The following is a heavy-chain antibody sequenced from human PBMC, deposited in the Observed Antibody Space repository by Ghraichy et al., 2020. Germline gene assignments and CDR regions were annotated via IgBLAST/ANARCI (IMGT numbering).Heavy chain of an antibody. CDR2: ISSDNTK. CDR1: GFTFSSYN. CDR3: ATDDYDNSASSY. J-gene: IGHJ4*02. Sequence: GGSLRLSCTASGFTFSSYNMNWVRQTPGKGLEWVSYISSDNTKYYADSVKGRFTISRDNARNSLYLQMNSLRDEDTAVYYCATDDYDNSASSYWGQGTLVTVSS. D-gene: IGHD3-22*01. V-gene: IGHV3-48*02.